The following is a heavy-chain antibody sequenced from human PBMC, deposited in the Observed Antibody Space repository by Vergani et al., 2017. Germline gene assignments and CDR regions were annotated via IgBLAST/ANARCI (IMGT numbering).Heavy chain of an antibody. CDR3: ARDRNDVWSGYYTRYFQH. V-gene: IGHV3-21*01. D-gene: IGHD3-3*01. J-gene: IGHJ1*01. Sequence: EVQLVESGGGLVKPGGSLRLSCAASGFTFSSYSMNWVRQAPGKGLEWVSSISSSSSYIYYADSVKGRFTISRDNAKNSLYLQMNSLRAEDTAVYYCARDRNDVWSGYYTRYFQHWGQGTLVTVSS. CDR1: GFTFSSYS. CDR2: ISSSSSYI.